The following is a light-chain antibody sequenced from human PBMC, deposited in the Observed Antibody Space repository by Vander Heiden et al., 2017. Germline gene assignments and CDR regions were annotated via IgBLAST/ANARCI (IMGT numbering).Light chain of an antibody. CDR3: QSYDSSLSGSVV. CDR2: GNS. V-gene: IGLV1-40*01. CDR1: SSNIGAGYD. J-gene: IGLJ2*01. Sequence: QSVLTQPPSVSGAPGPRVTVSCTWSSSNIGAGYDVHWYQQLPGTAPKLLIYGNSNRPSGVPDRFSGSKSGTSASLAITGLQAEDEADYYCQSYDSSLSGSVVFGGGTKLTVL.